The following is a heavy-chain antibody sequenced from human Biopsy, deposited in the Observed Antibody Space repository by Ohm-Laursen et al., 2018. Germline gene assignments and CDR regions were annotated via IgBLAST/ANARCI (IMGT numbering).Heavy chain of an antibody. J-gene: IGHJ4*02. CDR1: GFKIGDYG. V-gene: IGHV3-9*01. CDR2: MSWNGGTI. D-gene: IGHD3-16*01. CDR3: AKDSGGSPLGELFH. Sequence: SLRLSCAASGFKIGDYGMHWVRQVPGRGLERVSGMSWNGGTIGYAGSVRGRFTISRDNAKNSLYLQMNSLRAEDTALYYCAKDSGGSPLGELFHWGQGNLVTVSS.